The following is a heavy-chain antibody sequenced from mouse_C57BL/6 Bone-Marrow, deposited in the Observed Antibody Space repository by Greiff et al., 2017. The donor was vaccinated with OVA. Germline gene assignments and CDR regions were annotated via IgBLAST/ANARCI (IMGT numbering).Heavy chain of an antibody. CDR2: ISNGGGST. J-gene: IGHJ4*01. CDR3: ARLNEMDY. CDR1: GFTFSDFY. V-gene: IGHV5-12*01. Sequence: EVKLMESGGGLVQPGGSLKLSCAASGFTFSDFYMYWIRQTPEKRLEWVAYISNGGGSTYYPDTVKGRFTISRDNAKNTLYLQMSRLKSEDTAMYYCARLNEMDYWGQGTSVTVSS.